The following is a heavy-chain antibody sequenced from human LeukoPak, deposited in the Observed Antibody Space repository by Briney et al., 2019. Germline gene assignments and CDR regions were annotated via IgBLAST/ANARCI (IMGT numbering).Heavy chain of an antibody. Sequence: PGGSLRLSCAASGFTFSSYTMNWVRQAPGKGLEWIGYIYYSGSTNYNPSLKSRVTISVDTSKNQFSLKLSSVTAADTAVYYCARYQYSGSSYYFDYWGQGTLVTVSS. CDR1: GFTFSSYT. V-gene: IGHV4-59*01. D-gene: IGHD1-26*01. J-gene: IGHJ4*02. CDR2: IYYSGST. CDR3: ARYQYSGSSYYFDY.